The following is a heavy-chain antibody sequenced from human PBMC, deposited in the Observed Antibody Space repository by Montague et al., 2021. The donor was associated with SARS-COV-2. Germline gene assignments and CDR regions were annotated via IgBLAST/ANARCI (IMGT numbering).Heavy chain of an antibody. J-gene: IGHJ6*02. D-gene: IGHD2-15*01. CDR1: GFTFSSYW. CDR3: ARVINMRIIRHAYGMDV. Sequence: SLSLSFSASGFTFSSYWMHWVRQAPGKGLEWVSRIKNDGSSASYADSVKGRFTISRDNAKNTLYLQMNNLRAEDTAVYYCARVINMRIIRHAYGMDVWGQGTTVTVSS. CDR2: IKNDGSSA. V-gene: IGHV3-74*01.